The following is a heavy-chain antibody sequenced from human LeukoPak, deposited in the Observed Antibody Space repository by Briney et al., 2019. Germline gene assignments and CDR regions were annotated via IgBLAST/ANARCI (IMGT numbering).Heavy chain of an antibody. V-gene: IGHV3-74*01. CDR2: INSDGSST. CDR3: ARDRGYSPDV. Sequence: GGSLRLSCAASGFTFSIYWMHWVRQGPGKGLVWVSHINSDGSSTTYADSVKGRFTISRDNAKNKLYLEMNSLRVEDTAVYYCARDRGYSPDVWGQGTTVTVSS. J-gene: IGHJ6*02. D-gene: IGHD5-18*01. CDR1: GFTFSIYW.